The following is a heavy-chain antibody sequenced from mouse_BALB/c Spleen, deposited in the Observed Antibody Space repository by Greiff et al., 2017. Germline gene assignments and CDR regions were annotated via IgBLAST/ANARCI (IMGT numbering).Heavy chain of an antibody. CDR1: GFTFSDYY. J-gene: IGHJ4*01. Sequence: EVMLVESGGGLVKPGGSLKLSCAASGFTFSDYYMYWVRQTPEKRLEWVATISDGGSYTYYPDSVKGRFTISRDNAKNNLYLQMSSLKSEDTAMYYCASGGSYAMDYWGQGTSVTVSS. D-gene: IGHD1-2*01. CDR2: ISDGGSYT. V-gene: IGHV5-4*02. CDR3: ASGGSYAMDY.